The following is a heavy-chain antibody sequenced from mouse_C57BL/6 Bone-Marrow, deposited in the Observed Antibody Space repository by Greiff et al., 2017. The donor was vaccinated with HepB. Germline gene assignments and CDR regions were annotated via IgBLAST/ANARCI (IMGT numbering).Heavy chain of an antibody. CDR3: ARGDGNYGRFAY. V-gene: IGHV7-1*01. Sequence: EVMLVESGGGLVQSGRSLRLSCATSGFTFSDFYMEWVRQAPGKGLEWIAASRNKANDYTTEYSASVKGRFIVSRNTSQSILYLQMNALRAEDTAIYYCARGDGNYGRFAYWGQGTLVTVSA. CDR1: GFTFSDFY. J-gene: IGHJ3*01. CDR2: SRNKANDYTT. D-gene: IGHD2-1*01.